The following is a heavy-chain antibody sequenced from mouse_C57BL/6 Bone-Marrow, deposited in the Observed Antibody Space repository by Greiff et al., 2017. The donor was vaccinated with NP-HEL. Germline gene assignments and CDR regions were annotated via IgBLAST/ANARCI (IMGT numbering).Heavy chain of an antibody. CDR1: GYTFTSYG. Sequence: EVQLQQSGAELVRPGSSVKMSCKTSGYTFTSYGINWVKQRPGQGLEWLGYIYTGNGYTEYNEKFKGKATLTSDTSSSTAYMQLSSLTSEVSSIDLYASHNGSSYGYFGGWGTGATVTVAT. CDR3: ASHNGSSYGYFGG. J-gene: IGHJ1*03. V-gene: IGHV1-58*01. D-gene: IGHD1-1*01. CDR2: IYTGNGYT.